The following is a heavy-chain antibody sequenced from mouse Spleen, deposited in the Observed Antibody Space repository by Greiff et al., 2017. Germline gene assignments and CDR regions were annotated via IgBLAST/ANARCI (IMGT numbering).Heavy chain of an antibody. CDR2: INPYNGDT. CDR1: GYSFTGYF. V-gene: IGHV1-20*01. D-gene: IGHD2-3*01. CDR3: ARWYDGYPNYYAMDY. J-gene: IGHJ4*01. Sequence: VQLQQSGPELVKPGDSVKISCKASGYSFTGYFMNWVMQSHGKSLEWIGRINPYNGDTFYNQKFKGKATLTVDKSSSTAHMELRSLTSEDSAVYYCARWYDGYPNYYAMDYWGQGTSVTVSS.